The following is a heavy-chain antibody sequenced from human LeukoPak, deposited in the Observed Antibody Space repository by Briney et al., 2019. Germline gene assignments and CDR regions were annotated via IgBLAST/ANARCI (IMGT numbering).Heavy chain of an antibody. CDR2: IIPIFGTA. J-gene: IGHJ4*02. CDR1: GGTFSSYA. D-gene: IGHD3-9*01. V-gene: IGHV1-69*06. Sequence: ASVKVSCKASGGTFSSYAISWVRQAPGQGLEWMGGIIPIFGTANYAQKFQGRVTTTADKSTSTAYMELSSLRSEDTAVYYCARDGEVALRYFDWLLYWGQGTLVTVSS. CDR3: ARDGEVALRYFDWLLY.